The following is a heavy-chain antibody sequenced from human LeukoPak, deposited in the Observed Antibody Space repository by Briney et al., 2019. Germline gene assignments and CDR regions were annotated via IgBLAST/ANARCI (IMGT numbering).Heavy chain of an antibody. CDR3: ARRVNGDYEVYYYYYYMDV. CDR2: ISSSSYI. CDR1: GFTFSSYS. J-gene: IGHJ6*03. V-gene: IGHV3-21*01. D-gene: IGHD4-17*01. Sequence: GGSLRLSCAASGFTFSSYSMNWVRQAPGKGLEWVSSISSSSYIYYADSVKGRFTISRDNAKNSLYLQMNSLRAEDTAVYYCARRVNGDYEVYYYYYYMDVWGKGTTVTISS.